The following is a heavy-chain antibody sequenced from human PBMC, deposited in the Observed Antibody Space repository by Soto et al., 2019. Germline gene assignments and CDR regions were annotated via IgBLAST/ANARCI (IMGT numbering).Heavy chain of an antibody. CDR1: GFTFDDYA. Sequence: EVQLVESGGGLVQPGRSLRLSCAASGFTFDDYAMHWVRQAPGTGLEWVSGISWNSGSIGYADSVKGRFTISRDNAKNSLYLQMNSLRAEDTALYYCAKDIAGGQLAQFYYWGQGTLVTVSS. CDR3: AKDIAGGQLAQFYY. D-gene: IGHD6-13*01. CDR2: ISWNSGSI. V-gene: IGHV3-9*01. J-gene: IGHJ4*02.